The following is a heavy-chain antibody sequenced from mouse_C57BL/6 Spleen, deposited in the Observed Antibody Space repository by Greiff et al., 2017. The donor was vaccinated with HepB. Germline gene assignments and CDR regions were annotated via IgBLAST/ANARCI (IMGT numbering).Heavy chain of an antibody. D-gene: IGHD2-1*01. CDR2: ISSGSSTI. CDR1: GFTFSDYG. V-gene: IGHV5-17*01. CDR3: ARNYGNYGFAY. Sequence: DVMLVESGGGLVKPGGSLKLSCAASGFTFSDYGMHWVRQAPEKGLEWVAYISSGSSTIYYADTVKGRFTISRDNAKNTLFLQMTSLRSEDTAMYYCARNYGNYGFAYWGQGTLVTVSA. J-gene: IGHJ3*01.